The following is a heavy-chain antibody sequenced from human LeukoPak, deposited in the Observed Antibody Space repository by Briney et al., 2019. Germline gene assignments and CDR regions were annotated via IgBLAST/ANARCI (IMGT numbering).Heavy chain of an antibody. CDR1: GFTFSSYW. V-gene: IGHV3-74*01. J-gene: IGHJ5*02. CDR3: TRRVSATRWFDP. Sequence: PGESLRLSCAASGFTFSSYWMHWVRQAPGKGLVWVSRINSDGSTTNYADSVKGRFTISRGNAENTMYLQMNSLRVEDTAVYYCTRRVSATRWFDPWGQGTLVTVSS. CDR2: INSDGSTT. D-gene: IGHD2-15*01.